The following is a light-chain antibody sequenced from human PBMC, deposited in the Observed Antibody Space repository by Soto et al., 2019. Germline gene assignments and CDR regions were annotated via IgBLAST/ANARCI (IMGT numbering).Light chain of an antibody. CDR3: QQYNSYSRT. CDR2: DAS. V-gene: IGKV1-5*01. Sequence: DIQMTQSPSTLSASVGDRVTITCRASQSISSWFAWYQQKPGKAPKLLIYDASSLESGVPSRFSGSGSGTEFTLTISSLQPDDFATYYCQQYNSYSRTFGQGTKLEIK. CDR1: QSISSW. J-gene: IGKJ2*01.